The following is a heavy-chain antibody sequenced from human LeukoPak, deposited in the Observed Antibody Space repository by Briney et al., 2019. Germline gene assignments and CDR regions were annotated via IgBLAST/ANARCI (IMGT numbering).Heavy chain of an antibody. V-gene: IGHV3-30*18. J-gene: IGHJ4*02. CDR2: ISYDGSNK. CDR1: GFTFSSYA. CDR3: AKDYSRYYYDSSGWYGTYFDY. Sequence: PGGSLRLSCAVSGFTFSSYAMHWVRQAPGKGLEWVAVISYDGSNKYYADSVKGRFTISRDNSKNTLYLQMNSLRAEDTAVYYCAKDYSRYYYDSSGWYGTYFDYWGQGTLVTVSS. D-gene: IGHD3-22*01.